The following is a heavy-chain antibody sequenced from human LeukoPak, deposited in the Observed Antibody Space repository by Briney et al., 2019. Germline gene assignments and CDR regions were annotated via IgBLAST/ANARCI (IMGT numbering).Heavy chain of an antibody. D-gene: IGHD3-22*01. V-gene: IGHV3-30*18. CDR3: AKAEYYYDSSGYYYGKYGAFDI. CDR1: GFTFSSYG. J-gene: IGHJ3*02. CDR2: ISYDGSNK. Sequence: GRSLRLSCAASGFTFSSYGMHWVRQAPGKGLEWVAVISYDGSNKYYADSVKGRFTISRDNSKNTLYLQMNSLRAEDTAVYYCAKAEYYYDSSGYYYGKYGAFDIWGQGTMVTVSS.